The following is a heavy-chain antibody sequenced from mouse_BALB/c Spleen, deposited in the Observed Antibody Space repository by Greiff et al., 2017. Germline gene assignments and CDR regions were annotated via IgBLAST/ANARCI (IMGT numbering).Heavy chain of an antibody. CDR1: GFSLTGYG. CDR2: IWGDGST. J-gene: IGHJ4*01. Sequence: QVQLKESGPGLVAPSQSLSITCTVSGFSLTGYGVNWVRQPPGKGLEWLGMIWGDGSTDYNSALKSRLSISKDNSKSQVFLKMNSLQTDDTARYYCARDREYGNHVYAMDYWGQGTSVTVSS. D-gene: IGHD2-10*02. V-gene: IGHV2-6-7*01. CDR3: ARDREYGNHVYAMDY.